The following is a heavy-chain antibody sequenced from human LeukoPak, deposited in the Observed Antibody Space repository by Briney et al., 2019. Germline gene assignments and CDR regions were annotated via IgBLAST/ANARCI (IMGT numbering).Heavy chain of an antibody. Sequence: SETLSLTCAVYGGSFSGYYWRWIRQPPGKGLEWIGDINHSGSTNYNPSLKSRVTISVDTSKNQFSLKLSSVTAADTAVYYCARGARMPYSSGWYHGIDYWGQGTLVTVSS. CDR2: INHSGST. CDR1: GGSFSGYY. J-gene: IGHJ4*02. D-gene: IGHD6-19*01. CDR3: ARGARMPYSSGWYHGIDY. V-gene: IGHV4-34*01.